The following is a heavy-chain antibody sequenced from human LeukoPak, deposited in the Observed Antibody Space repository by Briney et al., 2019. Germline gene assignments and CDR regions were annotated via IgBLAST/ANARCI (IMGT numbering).Heavy chain of an antibody. CDR1: GGSFSGYS. Sequence: SETLSLTCAVYGGSFSGYSWNWIRQPPVKGLEWIGEINHSGGTNYNPSLKSRVTISVDTSKKQFSLKLSSVTAADTALYYCARGVDYYGVWGQGTLVAVSS. CDR2: INHSGGT. CDR3: ARGVDYYGV. D-gene: IGHD3-10*01. V-gene: IGHV4-34*01. J-gene: IGHJ4*02.